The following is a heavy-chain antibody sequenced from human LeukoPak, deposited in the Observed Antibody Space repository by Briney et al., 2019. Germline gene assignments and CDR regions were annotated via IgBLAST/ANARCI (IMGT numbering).Heavy chain of an antibody. CDR3: ARDKDSSGYPAALFDY. CDR1: GFTVSSNY. Sequence: GGSLRLSCAASGFTVSSNYMSWVRQAPGKGLEWVAGVYRGGSTFYADSAKERCPISSGNYKDTLYLEVNSLRAEDTAVYYCARDKDSSGYPAALFDYWGESTLVTVSS. CDR2: VYRGGST. D-gene: IGHD3-22*01. V-gene: IGHV3-66*02. J-gene: IGHJ4*02.